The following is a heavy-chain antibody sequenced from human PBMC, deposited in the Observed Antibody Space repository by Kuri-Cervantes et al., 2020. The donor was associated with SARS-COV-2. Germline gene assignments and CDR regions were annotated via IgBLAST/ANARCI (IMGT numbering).Heavy chain of an antibody. Sequence: LRLSCAVSGGSISSGGYSWSWIRQPPGKGLEWIGEINHSGSTNYNPSLKSRVTISVDTSKNQFSLKLSSVTAADTAVYYCARDYYDSSGYAGYYYYYGMDVWGQGTTVTVSS. D-gene: IGHD3-22*01. V-gene: IGHV4-30-2*01. CDR3: ARDYYDSSGYAGYYYYYGMDV. J-gene: IGHJ6*02. CDR1: GGSISSGGYS. CDR2: INHSGST.